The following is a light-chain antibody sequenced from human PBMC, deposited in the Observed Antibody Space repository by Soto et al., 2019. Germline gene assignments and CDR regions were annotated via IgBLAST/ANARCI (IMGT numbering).Light chain of an antibody. V-gene: IGKV1-39*01. CDR2: AAS. J-gene: IGKJ5*01. CDR3: QQTFGKPLVT. CDR1: QGISTY. Sequence: DIQMTQSTSSLSASVGDRVTITCRASQGISTYLNWYHQKPGKAPRLLIYAASRLQSGVPSRFSGTGSGTDFTLTISSLQPEDFAIYYCQQTFGKPLVTFGQGTRLEIK.